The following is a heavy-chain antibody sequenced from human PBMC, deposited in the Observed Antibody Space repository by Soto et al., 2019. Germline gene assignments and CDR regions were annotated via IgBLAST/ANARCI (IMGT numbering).Heavy chain of an antibody. Sequence: QVQLVESGGGVVQPGRSLRLSCAASGFIFNSYGMHWIRQAPGKGLEWVAVISSDGSNIFYADSVKGRFTISRDNSNNTLYLQMNSLRGDDTAVYSCARGVRGVATIAIGFYLDYWGQGTLVTTSS. V-gene: IGHV3-30*03. CDR2: ISSDGSNI. D-gene: IGHD5-12*01. CDR3: ARGVRGVATIAIGFYLDY. CDR1: GFIFNSYG. J-gene: IGHJ4*02.